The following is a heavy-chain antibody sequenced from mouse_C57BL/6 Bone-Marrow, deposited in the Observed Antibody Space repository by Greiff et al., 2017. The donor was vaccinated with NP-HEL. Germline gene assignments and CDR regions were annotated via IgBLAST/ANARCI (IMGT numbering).Heavy chain of an antibody. D-gene: IGHD1-3*01. CDR1: GYTFTSYW. CDR3: AREGKDAMDY. V-gene: IGHV1-50*01. J-gene: IGHJ4*01. Sequence: QVQLQQPGAELVKPGASVKLSCKASGYTFTSYWMQWVKQRPGQGLEWIGEIDPSDSYTNYNQKFKGKATLTVDTSSSTAYMQLSSLTSEDSAVDYCAREGKDAMDYWGQGTSVTVSS. CDR2: IDPSDSYT.